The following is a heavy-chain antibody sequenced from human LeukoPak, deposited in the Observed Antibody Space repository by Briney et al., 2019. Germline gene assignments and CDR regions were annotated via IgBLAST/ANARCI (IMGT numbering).Heavy chain of an antibody. J-gene: IGHJ4*02. Sequence: ASLKVSCKASGYTFSNYVISXXXXXXGXGLXWMGWISAYNGNTNYAQKVQGRVTXTTDTSTSTVHMELRSLISDDTAMYYCARVGSGWSIEYWGQGTLVTVSS. CDR3: ARVGSGWSIEY. V-gene: IGHV1-18*01. D-gene: IGHD6-19*01. CDR2: ISAYNGNT. CDR1: GYTFSNYV.